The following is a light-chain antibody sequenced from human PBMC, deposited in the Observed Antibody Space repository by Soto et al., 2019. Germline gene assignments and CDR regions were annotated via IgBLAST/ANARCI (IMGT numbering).Light chain of an antibody. CDR2: EVS. V-gene: IGLV2-14*01. J-gene: IGLJ1*01. Sequence: QSALTQPASVSGSPGQSITISCTGTSSDVGGYRYVSWYQQHPGKAPKLMMYEVSNRPSGVSNRFSGSKSGNTASLTISGLQAEDEAAYYCSSYTSGSTYVFGTGTKLTV. CDR1: SSDVGGYRY. CDR3: SSYTSGSTYV.